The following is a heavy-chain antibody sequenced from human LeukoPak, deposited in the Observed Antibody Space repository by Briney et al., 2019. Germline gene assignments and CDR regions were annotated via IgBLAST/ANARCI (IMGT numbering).Heavy chain of an antibody. Sequence: SETLSLTCTVSGVSITRSDNHWGWVRQPPGKGLEWVGSMFYGGSTFHSPSLKSRVTISVGTSRNQFSPRLSSVTAADTAIYYCARHTLVTAISTYNWFDPWGQGTLVTVSS. CDR2: MFYGGST. CDR1: GVSITRSDNH. CDR3: ARHTLVTAISTYNWFDP. J-gene: IGHJ5*02. D-gene: IGHD2-21*02. V-gene: IGHV4-39*01.